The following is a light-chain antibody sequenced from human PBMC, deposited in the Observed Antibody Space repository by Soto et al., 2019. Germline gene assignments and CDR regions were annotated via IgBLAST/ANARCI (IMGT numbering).Light chain of an antibody. V-gene: IGLV2-23*01. CDR3: CSYAGSSTYV. CDR2: EGS. J-gene: IGLJ1*01. CDR1: SSDVGSYNL. Sequence: QSALTQPASGSGSPGQSITISCTGTSSDVGSYNLVSWYQQHPGKAPKLMIYEGSKRPSGVSNRSSGSKSGNTASLTISGLQAEDEADYYCCSYAGSSTYVFGTGTKVTVL.